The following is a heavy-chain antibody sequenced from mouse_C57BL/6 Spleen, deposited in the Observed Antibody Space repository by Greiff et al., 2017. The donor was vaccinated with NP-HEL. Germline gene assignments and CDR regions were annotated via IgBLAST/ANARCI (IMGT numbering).Heavy chain of an antibody. CDR1: GFTFSSYA. CDR2: ISDGGSYT. J-gene: IGHJ2*01. Sequence: EVKLMESGGGLVKPGGSLKLSCAASGFTFSSYAMSWVRQTPEKRLEWVATISDGGSYTYYPDNVKGRFTISRDNAKNNLYLQMSHLKSEDTAMYYCARERNYYGSSLVYFDYWGQGTTLTVSS. CDR3: ARERNYYGSSLVYFDY. D-gene: IGHD1-1*01. V-gene: IGHV5-4*01.